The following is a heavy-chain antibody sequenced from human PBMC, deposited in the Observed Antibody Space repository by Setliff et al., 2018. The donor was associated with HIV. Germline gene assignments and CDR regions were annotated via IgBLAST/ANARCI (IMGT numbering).Heavy chain of an antibody. V-gene: IGHV4-59*11. Sequence: PSETLSLTCTVSGGSISSHYWSWIRQPPGKGLEWIGSIYYSGSTNYNPSLKSRVTISVDTSKNQFSLKLSSVTAADTAVYYCARAVYYYDSSGYYYVSWGQGTLVTVSS. D-gene: IGHD3-22*01. CDR1: GGSISSHY. CDR3: ARAVYYYDSSGYYYVS. J-gene: IGHJ5*02. CDR2: IYYSGST.